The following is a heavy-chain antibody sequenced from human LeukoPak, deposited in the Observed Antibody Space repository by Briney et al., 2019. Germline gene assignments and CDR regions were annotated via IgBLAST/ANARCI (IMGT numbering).Heavy chain of an antibody. CDR3: ARGSPYDY. CDR2: IIPIFGTA. V-gene: IGHV1-69*06. CDR1: GGTFSSYA. Sequence: GSSVKVSCKASGGTFSSYAISWVRQAPGQGLEWMGGIIPIFGTANYAQKFQGRVTMTEDTSTDTAYMELRSLRSDDTAVYYCARGSPYDYWGQGTLVTVSS. J-gene: IGHJ4*02.